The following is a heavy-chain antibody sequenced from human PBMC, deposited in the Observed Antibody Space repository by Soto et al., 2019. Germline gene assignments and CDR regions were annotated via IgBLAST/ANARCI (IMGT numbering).Heavy chain of an antibody. D-gene: IGHD1-26*01. CDR3: ARNPSGSSFDS. V-gene: IGHV1-18*01. CDR2: ISAYSGNT. CDR1: GYTFLSYG. J-gene: IGHJ4*02. Sequence: GASVKVSCKASGYTFLSYGISWVRQAPGQGLEWVGWISAYSGNTDYAQRLQDRVTLTTDTSTSTAYMELRNLRSDDTAVYYCARNPSGSSFDSWGQGTLVTVSS.